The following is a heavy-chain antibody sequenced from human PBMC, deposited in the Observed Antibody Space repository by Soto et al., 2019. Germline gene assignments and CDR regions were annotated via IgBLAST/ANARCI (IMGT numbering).Heavy chain of an antibody. D-gene: IGHD2-15*01. V-gene: IGHV1-18*01. CDR2: ISAYNGNT. CDR1: GYTFTSYG. Sequence: SVKVSCKASGYTFTSYGISWVRQAPGQGLEWMGWISAYNGNTNYAQKLQGRVTMTTDTSTSTAYMELRSLRSDDTAVYYCARVYYCSGGSCYKSYFDYWGQGTLVTVSS. J-gene: IGHJ4*02. CDR3: ARVYYCSGGSCYKSYFDY.